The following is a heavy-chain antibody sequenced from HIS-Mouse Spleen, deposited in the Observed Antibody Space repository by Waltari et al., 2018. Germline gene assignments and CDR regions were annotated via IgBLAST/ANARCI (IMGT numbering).Heavy chain of an antibody. D-gene: IGHD5-12*01. CDR1: GGSFSGYY. CDR2: INHRGST. Sequence: QVQLQQWGAGLLKPSETLSLTCAVYGGSFSGYYWSWIRPPPGKGLEWIGEINHRGSTNYNPSLKSRGTISVDTSKNQFSLKLSSVTAADTAVYYCAREYSGYPTTPGVDAFDIWGQGTMVTVSS. J-gene: IGHJ3*02. CDR3: AREYSGYPTTPGVDAFDI. V-gene: IGHV4-34*01.